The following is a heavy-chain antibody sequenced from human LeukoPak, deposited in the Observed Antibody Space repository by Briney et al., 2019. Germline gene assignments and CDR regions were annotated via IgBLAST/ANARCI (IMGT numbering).Heavy chain of an antibody. D-gene: IGHD6-13*01. Sequence: GGSLRLSCAASGFTFSSYAMSWVRQAPGKGLEWVSAISGSGGSTYYADSVKGRLIISRDNAKNSLYLQMNSLRAEDTAVYYCARVGRGRAAAGFGAFDIWGQGTMVTVSS. CDR1: GFTFSSYA. CDR3: ARVGRGRAAAGFGAFDI. J-gene: IGHJ3*02. CDR2: ISGSGGST. V-gene: IGHV3-23*01.